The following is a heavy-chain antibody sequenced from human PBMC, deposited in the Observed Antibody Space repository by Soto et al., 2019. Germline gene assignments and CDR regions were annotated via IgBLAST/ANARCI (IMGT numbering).Heavy chain of an antibody. CDR2: ISSSSTYT. D-gene: IGHD3-3*02. V-gene: IGHV3-11*05. Sequence: QVQLVESGGGLVKPGGSLRLSCAASGFTFSDYYMSWIRQAPGKGLEWVSHISSSSTYTNYADSVKGRFTISRDNAKNSLYRQMNSLRAEDPAVYYGARCVLAPTMAYDYWGQGTLVTVSS. CDR1: GFTFSDYY. CDR3: ARCVLAPTMAYDY. J-gene: IGHJ4*02.